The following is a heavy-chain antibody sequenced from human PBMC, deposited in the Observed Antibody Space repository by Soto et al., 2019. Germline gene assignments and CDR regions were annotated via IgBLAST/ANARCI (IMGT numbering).Heavy chain of an antibody. V-gene: IGHV3-33*01. D-gene: IGHD1-1*01. CDR2: IWSDGNNR. Sequence: QVQLVESGGGVVQPGRSLRLSCAASGFMFSNHGMHWVRQAPGKGLEWVAVIWSDGNNRYYADSVKGRFTISRDNCKNTVYLQMSSLRVEDTAVYYCVRGDNWNDEASDYWGQGTLVTVSS. CDR1: GFMFSNHG. CDR3: VRGDNWNDEASDY. J-gene: IGHJ4*02.